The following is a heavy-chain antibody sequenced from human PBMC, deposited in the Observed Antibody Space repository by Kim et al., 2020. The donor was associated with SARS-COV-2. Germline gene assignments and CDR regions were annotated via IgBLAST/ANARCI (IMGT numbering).Heavy chain of an antibody. CDR1: GFIFSSYA. D-gene: IGHD2-2*01. J-gene: IGHJ4*02. Sequence: GGSLRLSCVASGFIFSSYAMSWVRQAPGKGLEWISSITGSDDSTYYADPVKGRFTISRDNSKNTLHLQMNSLRAEDTAVYYCAKQRSSTTSSGVNYWGQGTLVTVSS. CDR2: ITGSDDST. V-gene: IGHV3-23*01. CDR3: AKQRSSTTSSGVNY.